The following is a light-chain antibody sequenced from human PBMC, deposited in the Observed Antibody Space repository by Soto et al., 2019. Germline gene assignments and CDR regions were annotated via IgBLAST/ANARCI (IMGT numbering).Light chain of an antibody. CDR3: QQYNIWPQT. CDR1: QSVSSY. J-gene: IGKJ1*01. V-gene: IGKV3-11*01. CDR2: DAS. Sequence: EFVLTQSPAALSLSPGERATLSCRASQSVSSYLAWYQQKPGQAPRLLIYDASNRATGIPARFSGTGSGTDFTLTISRLEPEDFSVYFCQQYNIWPQTSGQGTKVDIK.